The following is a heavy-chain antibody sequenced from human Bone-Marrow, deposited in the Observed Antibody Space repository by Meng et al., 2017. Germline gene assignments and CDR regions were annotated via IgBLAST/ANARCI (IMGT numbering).Heavy chain of an antibody. CDR2: IWYDGSNK. Sequence: GESLKISCAASGFTFSSYGKHWVRQAPGKGLGWVAVIWYDGSNKYYADSVKGRFTISRDNSKNTLYLQMNSLRAEDTAVYYCARDRYDSSGYYYYYYGMDVWGQGTTVTVSS. D-gene: IGHD3-22*01. CDR1: GFTFSSYG. V-gene: IGHV3-33*01. J-gene: IGHJ6*02. CDR3: ARDRYDSSGYYYYYYGMDV.